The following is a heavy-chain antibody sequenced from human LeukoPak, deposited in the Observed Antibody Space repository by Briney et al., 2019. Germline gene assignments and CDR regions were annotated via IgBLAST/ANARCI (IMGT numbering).Heavy chain of an antibody. V-gene: IGHV4-59*12. J-gene: IGHJ3*02. CDR2: T. CDR3: ARGRYCSADICSGGDAFDI. Sequence: SETLSLTCTVSGGSISSYHWSWIRQPPGKGLEWIGSTNYIPSLKSLFTMSVDTSKNQFSLKLTSVTAADTAVYYCARGRYCSADICSGGDAFDIWGQGTMVSVSS. D-gene: IGHD2-15*01. CDR1: GGSISSYH.